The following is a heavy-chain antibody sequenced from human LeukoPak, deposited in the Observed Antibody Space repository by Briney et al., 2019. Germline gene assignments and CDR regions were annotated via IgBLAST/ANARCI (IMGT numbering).Heavy chain of an antibody. V-gene: IGHV3-20*04. D-gene: IGHD6-19*01. CDR2: INWNGGST. Sequence: PGGSLRLSCVASGFRFDDYGMSWVRQAPGKGLEWVAGINWNGGSTGYADSVKGRFTISRDNAKNSLYLLMNSLRAEDTALYYCARGGSTGWYSFDYWGQGTLVTVSS. CDR1: GFRFDDYG. J-gene: IGHJ4*02. CDR3: ARGGSTGWYSFDY.